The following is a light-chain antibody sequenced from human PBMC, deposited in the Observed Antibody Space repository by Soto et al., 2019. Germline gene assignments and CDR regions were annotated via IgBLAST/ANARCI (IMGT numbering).Light chain of an antibody. Sequence: EIVLTQSPGTLSLSPGERGTLSCRASQSVGSSYLAWYQQKPGQAPRLLIYGASSRATGIPDRFSGSGSGTDFTLTIGRLEPEDFAGYYCQQYGGSPVTFGQGTKVEIK. J-gene: IGKJ1*01. CDR1: QSVGSSY. CDR2: GAS. CDR3: QQYGGSPVT. V-gene: IGKV3-20*01.